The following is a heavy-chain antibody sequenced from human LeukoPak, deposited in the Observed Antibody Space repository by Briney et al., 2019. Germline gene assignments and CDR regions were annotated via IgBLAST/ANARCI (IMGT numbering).Heavy chain of an antibody. J-gene: IGHJ4*02. CDR1: GGSFSGYY. D-gene: IGHD3-3*01. Sequence: SETLSLTCAVYGGSFSGYYWSWIRQPPGNGLEWIGEINHSGSTNYNPSLKSRVTISVDTSKNQFSLKLSSVTAADTAVYYCARAGRGGRSGYYNYWGQGTLVTVSS. V-gene: IGHV4-34*01. CDR2: INHSGST. CDR3: ARAGRGGRSGYYNY.